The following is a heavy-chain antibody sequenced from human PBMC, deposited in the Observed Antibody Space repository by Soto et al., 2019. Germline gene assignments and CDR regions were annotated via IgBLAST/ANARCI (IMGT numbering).Heavy chain of an antibody. Sequence: SGTLSLTGEVYGGSFSGYYWSGILQPAWRWREGIGEMNHRGSSNYNPSLKSRVTISVDTSKNQFSLRLTSVTAADTAVYYCARDYIVPVAAAPYFVDYGMDVWGQGTTVTVSS. CDR1: GGSFSGYY. V-gene: IGHV4-34*01. CDR2: MNHRGSS. J-gene: IGHJ6*02. CDR3: ARDYIVPVAAAPYFVDYGMDV. D-gene: IGHD2-15*01.